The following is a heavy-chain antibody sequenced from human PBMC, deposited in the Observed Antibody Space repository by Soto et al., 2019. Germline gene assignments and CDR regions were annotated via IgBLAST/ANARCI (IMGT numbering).Heavy chain of an antibody. Sequence: QVQLVESGGGVVQPGRSLRLSCAASGFTFSSYAMHWVRQAPGKGLEWVAVISYDGSNKYYADSVKGRFTISRDNSKNTLYLQMNSLRAEDTAVYYCARDHVGVAATFRASYYGMDVWGQGTTVTVSS. D-gene: IGHD2-15*01. V-gene: IGHV3-30-3*01. CDR2: ISYDGSNK. CDR1: GFTFSSYA. CDR3: ARDHVGVAATFRASYYGMDV. J-gene: IGHJ6*02.